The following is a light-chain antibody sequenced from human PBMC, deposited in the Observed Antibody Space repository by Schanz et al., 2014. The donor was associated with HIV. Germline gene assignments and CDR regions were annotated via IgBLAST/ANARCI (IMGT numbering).Light chain of an antibody. Sequence: EIVMTQSPGTLSVSPGERATLSCRASQSVKSNFIGWYQQKPGQAPRLLIYGASSRATGIPDRFSGSGSGTDFTLTINSLEPEDFALYYCQQGGSWPLTFGGGTTVEIK. CDR1: QSVKSNF. CDR3: QQGGSWPLT. CDR2: GAS. V-gene: IGKV3-20*01. J-gene: IGKJ4*01.